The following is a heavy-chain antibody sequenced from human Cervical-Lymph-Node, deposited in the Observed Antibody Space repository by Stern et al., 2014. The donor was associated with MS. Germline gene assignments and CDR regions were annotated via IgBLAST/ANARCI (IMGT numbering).Heavy chain of an antibody. J-gene: IGHJ4*02. D-gene: IGHD4-11*01. V-gene: IGHV3-33*01. CDR2: IWHDGSKT. CDR1: GFTFSNYG. Sequence: QLVESGGGVVQPGRSLRLSCIASGFTFSNYGMHWVRQAPGKGLEWVATIWHDGSKTYYSDSVRGRFTISRDNSKSTLSLQMNSLRVEDTAVYYCVRDWSSNAYKSEDYWGQGTLVTVSS. CDR3: VRDWSSNAYKSEDY.